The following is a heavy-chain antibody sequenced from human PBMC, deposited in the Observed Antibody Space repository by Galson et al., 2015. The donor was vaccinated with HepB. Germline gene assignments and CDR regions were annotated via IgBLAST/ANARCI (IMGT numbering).Heavy chain of an antibody. Sequence: SLRLSCAASGFIFGDYAMSWFRQAPGKGLEWVGFIRSNAYGGTTKLAASVKGRFTISRDDSKSIAYLQMNSLKSEDTAVYYCARVLRPYYDDSSGYGDYWGQGTLVTVSS. CDR2: IRSNAYGGTT. CDR3: ARVLRPYYDDSSGYGDY. V-gene: IGHV3-49*03. J-gene: IGHJ4*02. D-gene: IGHD3-22*01. CDR1: GFIFGDYA.